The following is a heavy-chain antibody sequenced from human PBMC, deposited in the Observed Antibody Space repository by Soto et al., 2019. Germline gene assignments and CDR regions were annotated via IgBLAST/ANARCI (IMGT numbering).Heavy chain of an antibody. V-gene: IGHV3-11*01. CDR1: GFTFSDYY. CDR2: ISSSGSTI. Sequence: GGSLRLSCAASGFTFSDYYMSWIRQAPGKGLEWVSYISSSGSTIYYADSVKGRFTISRDNAKNSLYLQMNSLRAEDTAVYYCARGGIAHCSGGSCPTYYYYGMDVWGQGTTVTVSS. D-gene: IGHD2-15*01. CDR3: ARGGIAHCSGGSCPTYYYYGMDV. J-gene: IGHJ6*02.